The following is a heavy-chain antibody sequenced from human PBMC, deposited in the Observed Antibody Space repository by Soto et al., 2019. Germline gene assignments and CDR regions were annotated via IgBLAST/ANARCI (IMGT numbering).Heavy chain of an antibody. D-gene: IGHD5-18*01. J-gene: IGHJ4*02. V-gene: IGHV3-30*18. CDR1: AFTFSSYG. CDR2: ISYDGSNK. CDR3: AKRLSCIQLDSLDY. Sequence: QVQLVESGGGVVQPGRSLRLSCADSAFTFSSYGMHWVRHAPGKGLEWVAVISYDGSNKYYADSVKGRFTISRDNSKNTLYLQMNSLRAEDTALYYCAKRLSCIQLDSLDYWGQGTLVTVSS.